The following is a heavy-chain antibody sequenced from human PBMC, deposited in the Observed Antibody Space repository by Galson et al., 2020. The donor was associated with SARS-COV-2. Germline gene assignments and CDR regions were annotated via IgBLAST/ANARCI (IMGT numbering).Heavy chain of an antibody. CDR1: GYTFTSYD. CDR2: MNPNSGNT. J-gene: IGHJ6*02. D-gene: IGHD3-3*01. CDR3: ARGGLSITIFYYYYYGMDV. V-gene: IGHV1-8*01. Sequence: ASVKVSCKASGYTFTSYDINWVRQATGQGLEWMGWMNPNSGNTGYAQKFQGRVTMTRNTSISTAYMELSSLRSEDTAVYYCARGGLSITIFYYYYYGMDVWGQGTTVTVSS.